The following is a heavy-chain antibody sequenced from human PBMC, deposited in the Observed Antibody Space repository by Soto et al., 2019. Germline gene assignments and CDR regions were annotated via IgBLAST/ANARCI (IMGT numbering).Heavy chain of an antibody. CDR2: IYSGGNT. CDR1: GFTVSSNY. CDR3: ARDVGGAYCGGDCYSDD. J-gene: IGHJ4*02. D-gene: IGHD2-21*02. Sequence: EVQLVESGGGLVQPGGFLRLSCVASGFTVSSNYMSWVRQAPGKGLEWVSVIYSGGNTYYADSVKGRFTISRDNSKNTLYLQMNRLRTEDTAVYYCARDVGGAYCGGDCYSDDWGRGTLVTVSS. V-gene: IGHV3-66*01.